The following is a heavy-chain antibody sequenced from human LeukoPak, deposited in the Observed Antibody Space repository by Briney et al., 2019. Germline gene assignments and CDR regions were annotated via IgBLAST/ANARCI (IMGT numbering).Heavy chain of an antibody. CDR2: ISSSSSYI. D-gene: IGHD6-13*01. CDR3: ARSRIAAADD. V-gene: IGHV3-21*01. J-gene: IGHJ4*02. CDR1: GFTFSSYS. Sequence: GGSLRLSCAASGFTFSSYSMNWVRQAPGKGLEWVSFISSSSSYIYYADSVKGRFTISRDNAKNSLYLQMNSLRAEDTAVYYCARSRIAAADDWGQGTLVTVSS.